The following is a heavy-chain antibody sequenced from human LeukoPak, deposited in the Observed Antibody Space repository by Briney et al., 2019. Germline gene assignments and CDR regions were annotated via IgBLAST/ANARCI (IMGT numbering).Heavy chain of an antibody. D-gene: IGHD1-26*01. CDR2: INSDGSST. CDR1: GFTFSSYW. V-gene: IGHV3-74*01. Sequence: GGSLRLSCAASGFTFSSYWMHWVRQGPGKGLVWVSRINSDGSSTSYADSGKGRFTISRDNAKTTLYLQMNSLRVEDTAVYSCYREGSWGQGTLVTVSS. CDR3: YREGS. J-gene: IGHJ4*02.